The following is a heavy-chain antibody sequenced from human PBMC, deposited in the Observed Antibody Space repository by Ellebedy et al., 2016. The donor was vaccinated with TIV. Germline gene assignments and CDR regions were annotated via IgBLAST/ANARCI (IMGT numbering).Heavy chain of an antibody. CDR2: ISVRSDGI. Sequence: GGSLRLSCAASGFSFSSYNMNWVRQAPGKGLEWVSYISVRSDGIFYADSVKGRFTISRDNAKNSLYLQMNSLRDEDTAVYFCARDGDRAYDLDYWGQGTLVTVSS. V-gene: IGHV3-48*02. CDR3: ARDGDRAYDLDY. D-gene: IGHD5-12*01. CDR1: GFSFSSYN. J-gene: IGHJ4*02.